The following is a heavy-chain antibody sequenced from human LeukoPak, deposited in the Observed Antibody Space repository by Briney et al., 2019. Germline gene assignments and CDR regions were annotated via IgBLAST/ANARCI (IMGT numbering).Heavy chain of an antibody. CDR3: ARVYRWLHPNDAFDI. D-gene: IGHD5-12*01. CDR2: ISPNNGGT. V-gene: IGHV1-2*02. Sequence: ASVKVSCKASGYTFTGYYMHWVRQVPGQGLEWMGWISPNNGGTNYAQNFQGRVTMTRDTSISTAYMELSRLRSNDTAVYYCARVYRWLHPNDAFDIWGQGTMVTVSS. CDR1: GYTFTGYY. J-gene: IGHJ3*02.